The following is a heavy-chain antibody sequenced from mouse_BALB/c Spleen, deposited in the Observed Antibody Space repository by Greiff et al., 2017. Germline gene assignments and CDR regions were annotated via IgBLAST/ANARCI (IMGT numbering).Heavy chain of an antibody. CDR1: GFTFSSYT. J-gene: IGHJ3*01. Sequence: EVKLMESGGGLVQPGGSLKLSCAASGFTFSSYTMSWVRQTPEKRLEWVAYISNGGGSTYYPDTVKGRFTISRDNAKNTLYLQMSSLKSEDTAMYYCARHDSLEGFAYWGQGTLVTVSA. CDR2: ISNGGGST. D-gene: IGHD3-2*01. CDR3: ARHDSLEGFAY. V-gene: IGHV5-12-2*01.